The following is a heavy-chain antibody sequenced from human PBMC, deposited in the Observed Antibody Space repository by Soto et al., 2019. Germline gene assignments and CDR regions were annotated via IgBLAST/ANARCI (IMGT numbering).Heavy chain of an antibody. CDR1: GDTLSIYT. J-gene: IGHJ4*02. CDR3: ARDRDNSNWPNFDF. V-gene: IGHV1-69*02. Sequence: GGSVKVSCKASGDTLSIYTISWVRQAPGQGLEWMGRVIPIFDITSYTQRFQGRVTITADKSTTTVYMELSSLRSEDTAVYYCARDRDNSNWPNFDFWGQGTLVTVSS. CDR2: VIPIFDIT. D-gene: IGHD6-13*01.